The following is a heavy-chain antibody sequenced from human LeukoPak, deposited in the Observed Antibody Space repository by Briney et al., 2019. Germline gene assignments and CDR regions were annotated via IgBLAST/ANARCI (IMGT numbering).Heavy chain of an antibody. J-gene: IGHJ5*02. Sequence: KPSETLSLTCSVSGGSINSYYWSWIRQPPGKGLEWIGYIYYSGSTNYNPSLKSRVTISVDTSKNQFSLKLSSVTAADTAVYYCARELWFGELHHFDPWGQGTLVTVSS. V-gene: IGHV4-59*01. CDR3: ARELWFGELHHFDP. CDR1: GGSINSYY. D-gene: IGHD3-10*01. CDR2: IYYSGST.